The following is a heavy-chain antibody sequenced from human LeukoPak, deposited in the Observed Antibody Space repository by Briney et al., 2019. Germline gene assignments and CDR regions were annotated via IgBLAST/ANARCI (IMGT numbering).Heavy chain of an antibody. J-gene: IGHJ6*03. D-gene: IGHD1-26*01. CDR3: ARLLSEVNSGSYLDYYYYMDV. Sequence: ASVKVSCKASGYTFTSYYMHWVRQAPGQGLEWMGIINPSGGSTSYAQKFQGRVTMTRDTSTSTVYMELSSLRSEDTAVYYCARLLSEVNSGSYLDYYYYMDVWGKGTTVTVSS. CDR2: INPSGGST. V-gene: IGHV1-46*01. CDR1: GYTFTSYY.